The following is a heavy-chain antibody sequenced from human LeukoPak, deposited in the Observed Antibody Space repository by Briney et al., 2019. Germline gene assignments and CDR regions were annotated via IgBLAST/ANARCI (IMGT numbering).Heavy chain of an antibody. Sequence: GASVKVSCKASGYTFTSYAMHWVRQAPGQRLEWMGWINAGNGNTKYPQKFQGRVTITRDTSASTAYMELSSLRFEDTAVYYCAREGRYCTNGVCRYYGMDVWGQGTTVTVSS. D-gene: IGHD2-8*01. CDR1: GYTFTSYA. CDR3: AREGRYCTNGVCRYYGMDV. J-gene: IGHJ6*02. CDR2: INAGNGNT. V-gene: IGHV1-3*01.